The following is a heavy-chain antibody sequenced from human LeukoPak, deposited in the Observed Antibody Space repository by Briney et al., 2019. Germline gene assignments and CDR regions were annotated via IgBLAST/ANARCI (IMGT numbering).Heavy chain of an antibody. CDR3: ARAYDFWSGFDY. J-gene: IGHJ4*02. V-gene: IGHV4-30-4*01. CDR1: GGSISSGDYY. D-gene: IGHD3-3*01. CDR2: IYYSGST. Sequence: SETLSLTCTVSGGSISSGDYYWSWIRQPPGKGLEWIGYIYYSGSTYYNPSLKSRVTISVDTSKDQFSLKLSSVTAADTAVYYCARAYDFWSGFDYWGQGTLVTVSS.